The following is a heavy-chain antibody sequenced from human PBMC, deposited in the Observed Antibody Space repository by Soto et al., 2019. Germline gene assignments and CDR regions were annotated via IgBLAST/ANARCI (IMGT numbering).Heavy chain of an antibody. V-gene: IGHV1-69*01. CDR3: ARSQGSSTSLEIYYYYYSGMDV. D-gene: IGHD2-2*01. J-gene: IGHJ6*02. CDR1: GGTFSSYA. CDR2: IIPISDTT. Sequence: QVQLVQSGAEVKKPGSSVKVSCKASGGTFSSYAISWVRQAPGQGLEWMGGIIPISDTTNYAQKFQGRVTTTADESTSTAYMALSSLRSEDTAVYYCARSQGSSTSLEIYYYYYSGMDVWGQGTKVTVSS.